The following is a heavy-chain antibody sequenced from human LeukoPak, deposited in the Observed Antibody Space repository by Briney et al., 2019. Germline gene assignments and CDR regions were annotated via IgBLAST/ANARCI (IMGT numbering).Heavy chain of an antibody. D-gene: IGHD4-23*01. CDR3: ARQGVDYGGNSDNWYFDL. CDR1: GDSISGYS. V-gene: IGHV4-59*08. J-gene: IGHJ2*01. Sequence: SETLSLTCTVSGDSISGYSWSWIRQPPGKGLEWIGYFSYSGSTNYNPSHKSRVTISLDTSKKQFSLNLSSLTAADTAVYYCARQGVDYGGNSDNWYFDLWGRGTLVTVS. CDR2: FSYSGST.